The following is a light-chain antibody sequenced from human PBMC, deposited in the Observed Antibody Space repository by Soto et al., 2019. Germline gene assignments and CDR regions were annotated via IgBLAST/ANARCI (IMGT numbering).Light chain of an antibody. Sequence: IQLTQSPSFMSPSVGDRVTITCRASQGISSYLAWYQQKPGKAPKLLIYAASTLQSGVPSRFSGSGSGTEFTLTTSSLQSEDFAVYYCQQYNNWPPITFGQGTRLEIK. CDR3: QQYNNWPPIT. V-gene: IGKV1-9*01. CDR1: QGISSY. CDR2: AAS. J-gene: IGKJ5*01.